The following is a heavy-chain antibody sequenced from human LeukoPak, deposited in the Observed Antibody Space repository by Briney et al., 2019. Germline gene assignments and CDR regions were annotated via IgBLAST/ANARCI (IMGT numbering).Heavy chain of an antibody. D-gene: IGHD4/OR15-4a*01. Sequence: SETLSLTCTVSGGSISSYYWSWIRQPPGKGLEWIGYIYYSGSTNYNPSLKSRVTISVDTSKNQFSLRLSSVTAADTAVYYCARGLRHYYMDVWGKGTTVTVSS. CDR2: IYYSGST. V-gene: IGHV4-59*12. J-gene: IGHJ6*03. CDR3: ARGLRHYYMDV. CDR1: GGSISSYY.